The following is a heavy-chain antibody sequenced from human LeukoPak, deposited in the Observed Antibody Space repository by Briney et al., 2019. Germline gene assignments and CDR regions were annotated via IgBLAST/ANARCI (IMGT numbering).Heavy chain of an antibody. CDR3: AKDRIVGALSFDY. CDR2: ISGSGGST. D-gene: IGHD1-26*01. CDR1: GFTFSSYA. V-gene: IGHV3-23*01. J-gene: IGHJ4*02. Sequence: PGGSLRLSCAASGFTFSSYAMSWVRQAPGKGLEWVSAISGSGGSTYYADSVKGRFTISIDNSKNTLYLQMNSLRAEDTAVYYSAKDRIVGALSFDYWGQGTLVTVSS.